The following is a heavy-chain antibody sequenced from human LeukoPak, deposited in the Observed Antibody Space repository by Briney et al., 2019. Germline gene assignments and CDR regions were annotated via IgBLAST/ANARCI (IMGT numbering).Heavy chain of an antibody. CDR3: AGDFDWLPFDY. CDR2: INPNSGAT. Sequence: ASVKVSCKTSGYTFTGYYVHWVRQAPGQGLEWMGRINPNSGATNYAQKFQGRVTMTTDTSISTAYMELSSLRFDDTAVYYCAGDFDWLPFDYWGQGTLVTVSS. J-gene: IGHJ4*02. CDR1: GYTFTGYY. V-gene: IGHV1-2*06. D-gene: IGHD3-9*01.